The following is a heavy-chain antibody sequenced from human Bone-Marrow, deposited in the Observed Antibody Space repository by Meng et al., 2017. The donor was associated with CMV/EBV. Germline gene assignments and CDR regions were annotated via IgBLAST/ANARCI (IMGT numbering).Heavy chain of an antibody. V-gene: IGHV3-30-3*01. J-gene: IGHJ4*02. CDR1: GFMFSTYT. CDR3: ARRLGH. Sequence: GGSLRLSCAASGFMFSTYTIHWVRQAPGRGLEWVAVISSNGSNKHYADSVKGRFTISRDNAKNLLYLQMNSLRAEDTAVYYCARRLGHWGQGALVTSSS. CDR2: ISSNGSNK.